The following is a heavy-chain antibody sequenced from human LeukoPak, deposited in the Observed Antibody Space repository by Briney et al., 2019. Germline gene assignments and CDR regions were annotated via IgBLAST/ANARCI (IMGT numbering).Heavy chain of an antibody. D-gene: IGHD6-19*01. CDR3: ARSSGWYFDH. CDR2: ISNSGST. J-gene: IGHJ4*02. Sequence: PSETLSLTCTVSDGSISDYYWSWIRQPPGKGLEWIGCISNSGSTNYNPSLKSRVTILVDTSENQFSLKLSSVTAADTAVYYCARSSGWYFDHWGQGTLVTVSP. CDR1: DGSISDYY. V-gene: IGHV4-59*08.